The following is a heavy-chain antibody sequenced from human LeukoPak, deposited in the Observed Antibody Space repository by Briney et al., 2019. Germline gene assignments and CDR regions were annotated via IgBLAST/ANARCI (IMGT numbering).Heavy chain of an antibody. CDR1: SVSISESSFS. CDR3: ARVRTKNPVKYNWNYALGWWFDP. V-gene: IGHV4-39*07. CDR2: IYWAGST. J-gene: IGHJ5*02. D-gene: IGHD1-7*01. Sequence: PSETLSLTCTVSSVSISESSFSWGWIRQPPGKGLEWIGNIYWAGSTYYNPSLKSRVTISVDPSMNQCSLKLTSVTAADTAVYYCARVRTKNPVKYNWNYALGWWFDPWGQGTLVTVSS.